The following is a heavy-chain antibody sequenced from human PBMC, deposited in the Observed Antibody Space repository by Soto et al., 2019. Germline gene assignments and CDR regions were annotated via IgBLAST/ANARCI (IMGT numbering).Heavy chain of an antibody. Sequence: QVQLVESGGGVVQPGRSLRLSCAASGFTFSSYGMHWVRQAPGKGLEWVAVIWYDGSNKYYADSVKGRFTISRDNSKNTLYLQMNSLRAEDTAVYYCARDSLPSGSYYKALSAFDIWGQGTMVTVSS. D-gene: IGHD1-26*01. CDR2: IWYDGSNK. V-gene: IGHV3-33*01. CDR1: GFTFSSYG. J-gene: IGHJ3*02. CDR3: ARDSLPSGSYYKALSAFDI.